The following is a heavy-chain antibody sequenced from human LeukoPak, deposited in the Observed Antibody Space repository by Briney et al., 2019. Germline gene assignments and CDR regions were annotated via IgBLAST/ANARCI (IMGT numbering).Heavy chain of an antibody. CDR1: GGSLSSYY. Sequence: PSETLSLTCTVSGGSLSSYYWSWIRQPPGKGLEWIGYIYYTGSTNYNPSLMSRVTISADTSKNQFSLKLSSVTAADTAVYYCARGNGGSYYGFDYGGQGPLVTVS. CDR3: ARGNGGSYYGFDY. J-gene: IGHJ4*02. V-gene: IGHV4-59*01. CDR2: IYYTGST. D-gene: IGHD1-26*01.